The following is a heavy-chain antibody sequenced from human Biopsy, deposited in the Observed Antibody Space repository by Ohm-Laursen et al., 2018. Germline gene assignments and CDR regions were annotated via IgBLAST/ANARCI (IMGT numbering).Heavy chain of an antibody. J-gene: IGHJ3*02. V-gene: IGHV4-59*01. D-gene: IGHD3-10*01. CDR1: GGSFSGIH. CDR2: FNSGGTT. CDR3: ARAPADQYAARNYYSSHAFDM. Sequence: SQTLSLTCTVFGGSFSGIHWSWIRQTPGKGLEWIGYFNSGGTTRYNPSLERRASISMDTSKTEFSLRLTSMTAADTAVYFCARAPADQYAARNYYSSHAFDMWGQGTKVTVSS.